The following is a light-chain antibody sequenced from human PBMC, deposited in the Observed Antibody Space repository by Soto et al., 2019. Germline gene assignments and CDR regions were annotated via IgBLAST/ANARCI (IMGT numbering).Light chain of an antibody. CDR2: DVT. J-gene: IGLJ2*01. CDR3: SSYTSISTVV. V-gene: IGLV2-14*03. Sequence: QSALTQPASVSGSPGQSITISCTGTSSDVGGYNYVSWYQHHPGKAPKLMIYDVTNRPSGIYNRFSGSRSGTTASLTISGLQDDDEANYYCSSYTSISTVVFGGGTKLTVL. CDR1: SSDVGGYNY.